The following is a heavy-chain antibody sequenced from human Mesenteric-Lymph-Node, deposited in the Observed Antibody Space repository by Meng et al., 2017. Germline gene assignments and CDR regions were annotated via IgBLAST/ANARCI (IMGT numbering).Heavy chain of an antibody. CDR2: INPNSGGT. V-gene: IGHV1-2*02. CDR1: GYTFTGYY. Sequence: ASVKVSCKASGYTFTGYYMHWVRQAPGQGLEWMGWINPNSGGTNYAQKFQGRVTMTRDTSISTAYMELSRLRSDDTAVYYCASYYYGSGSSGMDVWGQGTTVTVSS. CDR3: ASYYYGSGSSGMDV. D-gene: IGHD3-10*01. J-gene: IGHJ6*02.